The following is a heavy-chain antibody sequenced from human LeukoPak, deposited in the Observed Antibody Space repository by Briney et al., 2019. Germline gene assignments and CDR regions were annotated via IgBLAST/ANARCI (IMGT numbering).Heavy chain of an antibody. V-gene: IGHV3-21*01. J-gene: IGHJ4*02. D-gene: IGHD1-26*01. CDR1: GFTFSSCN. Sequence: GGSLRLSCAASGFTFSSCNMNWVRQAPGKGLEWVSSISSSSRYIYYADSVKGRFTISRDNAKNSLYLQMNSLRAEDTAVYYCARSQWELTLSGFPTPPDYWGQGTLVTVSS. CDR2: ISSSSRYI. CDR3: ARSQWELTLSGFPTPPDY.